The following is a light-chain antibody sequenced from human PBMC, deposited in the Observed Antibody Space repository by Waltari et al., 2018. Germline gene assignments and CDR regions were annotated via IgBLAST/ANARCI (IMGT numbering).Light chain of an antibody. J-gene: IGLJ2*01. Sequence: QSALTQPASVSGSPGQSITVSCIGTSNDIGSYHFVSCFQQHPGRAPKLMIYDFSERPLGVSTRFSGSKSGNTASLTISGLQAEDEADYYCFSYAGSNSFAFGGGTRVTVL. CDR2: DFS. V-gene: IGLV2-23*02. CDR1: SNDIGSYHF. CDR3: FSYAGSNSFA.